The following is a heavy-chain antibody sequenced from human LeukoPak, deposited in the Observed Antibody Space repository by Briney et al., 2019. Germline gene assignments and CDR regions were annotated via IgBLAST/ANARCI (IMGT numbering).Heavy chain of an antibody. CDR2: ISSSSSYI. CDR1: GFTFSSYS. Sequence: GGSLRLSCAASGFTFSSYSMNWVRQAPGKVLEWVSSISSSSSYIYYADSVKGRFTISRDNAKNSLYLQMNSLRAEDTAVYYCAKGGRAGGSITLIRGVRNYYYYMDVWGTGTTVTISS. D-gene: IGHD3-10*01. J-gene: IGHJ6*03. V-gene: IGHV3-21*04. CDR3: AKGGRAGGSITLIRGVRNYYYYMDV.